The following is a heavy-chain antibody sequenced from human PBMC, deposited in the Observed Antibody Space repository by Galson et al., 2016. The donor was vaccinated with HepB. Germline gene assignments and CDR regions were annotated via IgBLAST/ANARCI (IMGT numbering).Heavy chain of an antibody. Sequence: SLRLGGEAAGFTGSDHYMDWVRQAPGKGLEWIGRSRNKARGYTTEYAASVKGRFTVSRLDPYDLVYLQMNSLKTEDTAVYFCTRTSPITGGDFDFWGRGTLVTVSS. CDR1: GFTGSDHY. J-gene: IGHJ4*02. V-gene: IGHV3-72*01. D-gene: IGHD3-10*01. CDR3: TRTSPITGGDFDF. CDR2: SRNKARGYTT.